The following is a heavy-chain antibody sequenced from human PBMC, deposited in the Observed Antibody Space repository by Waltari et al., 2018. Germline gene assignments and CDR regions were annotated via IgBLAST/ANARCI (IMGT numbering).Heavy chain of an antibody. CDR1: GFILSTFE. CDR2: ITSRLSTL. CDR3: ATKYSSSSWDY. J-gene: IGHJ4*02. Sequence: EVQLVESGGGLVQPGGSLRPSCAASGFILSTFEMSWVRQAPGKGLEWISSITSRLSTLYYADSVKGRFTISRDNAKNSLYLQMNSLRAEDTAVYYCATKYSSSSWDYWGQGTLVTVSS. D-gene: IGHD6-6*01. V-gene: IGHV3-48*03.